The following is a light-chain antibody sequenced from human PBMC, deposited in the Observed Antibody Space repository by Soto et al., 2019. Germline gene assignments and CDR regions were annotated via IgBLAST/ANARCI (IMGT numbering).Light chain of an antibody. Sequence: QLVLTQPPAVSGAPGQRVTISCSGSSSNIGSHYDVHWYQQIPGTAPKLLIYGNINRPSGVPDRFSGSRSDTSASLAITGFQAEDEADYYCQSYDSGLSGVVFGGGTKLTVL. CDR1: SSNIGSHYD. V-gene: IGLV1-40*01. J-gene: IGLJ3*02. CDR2: GNI. CDR3: QSYDSGLSGVV.